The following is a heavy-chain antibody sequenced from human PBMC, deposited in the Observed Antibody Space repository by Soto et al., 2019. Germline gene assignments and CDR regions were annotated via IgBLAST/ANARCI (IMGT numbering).Heavy chain of an antibody. CDR3: ARADIVATIDVAFDY. V-gene: IGHV1-69*13. Sequence: EASVKVSCKASGGTFSSYAISWVRQAPGQGLEWMGGIIPIFGTANYAQKFQGRVTITADESTSTAYMELSSLRSEDTAVYYCARADIVATIDVAFDYWGQGTLVTVSS. CDR2: IIPIFGTA. CDR1: GGTFSSYA. J-gene: IGHJ4*02. D-gene: IGHD5-12*01.